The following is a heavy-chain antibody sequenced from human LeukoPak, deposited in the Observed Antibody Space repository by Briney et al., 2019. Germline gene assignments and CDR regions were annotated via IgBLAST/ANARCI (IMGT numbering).Heavy chain of an antibody. CDR3: ARRYNWSDVTFDP. CDR2: IYYSGST. D-gene: IGHD1-20*01. V-gene: IGHV4-39*01. J-gene: IGHJ5*02. Sequence: SETLSLTCTVSGGSISSSSYYWGWIRQPPGKGLEWIGSIYYSGSTYYNPSLKSRVTISVDTSKNQFSLKLSSVTAADTAVYYCARRYNWSDVTFDPWGQGTLVTVSS. CDR1: GGSISSSSYY.